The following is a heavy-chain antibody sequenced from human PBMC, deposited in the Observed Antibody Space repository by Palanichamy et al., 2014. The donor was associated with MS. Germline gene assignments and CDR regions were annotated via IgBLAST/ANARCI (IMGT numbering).Heavy chain of an antibody. CDR3: TTEGIYTLEWSTYHHGMDI. J-gene: IGHJ6*02. Sequence: EVQLVESGGGLVKPGGSLRLSCAVSDFTFNKAWMNWVRQAPGKGLEWVGRIKSNSDGGTTDYAAPVKGRFSIARDDSINTLYLQMNSLKTEDTAVYYCTTEGIYTLEWSTYHHGMDIWGQGTTVTVSS. D-gene: IGHD3-3*01. CDR2: IKSNSDGGTT. CDR1: DFTFNKAW. V-gene: IGHV3-15*07.